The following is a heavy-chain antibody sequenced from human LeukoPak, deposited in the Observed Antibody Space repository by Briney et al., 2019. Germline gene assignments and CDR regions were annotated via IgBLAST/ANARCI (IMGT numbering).Heavy chain of an antibody. V-gene: IGHV3-74*01. CDR3: ARDRDYGDYYFDY. Sequence: PGGSLRLSCAASGFTFSNYYMNWVRQITGEGLGWVSRINTDGSGIDYADSVKGRFTVSRDNAKNTLYLQMNSLRAEDTAVYYCARDRDYGDYYFDYWGQGTLVTVSS. J-gene: IGHJ4*02. D-gene: IGHD4-17*01. CDR1: GFTFSNYY. CDR2: INTDGSGI.